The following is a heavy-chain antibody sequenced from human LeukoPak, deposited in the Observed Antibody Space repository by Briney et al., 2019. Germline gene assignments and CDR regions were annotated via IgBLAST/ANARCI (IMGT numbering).Heavy chain of an antibody. Sequence: GGSLRLSCTASGFTFRNYEMNWVRQAPGKGLEWILYSSTSGSSIYYTDSVKGRFSISRDNAKNSLYLQMHGLRAEDTAVYYCAREGAVKDSSGFYQDAFDIWGQGTMVIVSS. D-gene: IGHD3-22*01. J-gene: IGHJ3*02. V-gene: IGHV3-48*03. CDR3: AREGAVKDSSGFYQDAFDI. CDR2: SSTSGSSI. CDR1: GFTFRNYE.